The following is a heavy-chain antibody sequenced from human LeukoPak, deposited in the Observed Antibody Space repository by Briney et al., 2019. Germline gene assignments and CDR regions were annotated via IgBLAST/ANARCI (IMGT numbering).Heavy chain of an antibody. Sequence: EESLKISCKGSGYSFTSYWIGWVRQMPGKGLEWMGIIYPGDSDTRYSPSFQGQVTISADKSISTAYLQWSSLKASDTAMYYCARANFDWLSYFDYWGQGTLVTVSS. CDR2: IYPGDSDT. J-gene: IGHJ4*02. CDR3: ARANFDWLSYFDY. CDR1: GYSFTSYW. D-gene: IGHD3-9*01. V-gene: IGHV5-51*01.